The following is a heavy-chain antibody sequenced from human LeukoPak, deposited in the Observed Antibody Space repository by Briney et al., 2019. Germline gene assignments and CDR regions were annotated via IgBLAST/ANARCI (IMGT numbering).Heavy chain of an antibody. D-gene: IGHD2-21*01. Sequence: SETLSLTCAVYGGSFSGYYWSWIRQPPGKGLEWIGEINHSGSTNYNPSLKSRVTISVDTPKNQFSLKLSSVTAADTAVYYCARGPRAIPDYWGQGTPVTVSS. J-gene: IGHJ4*02. CDR3: ARGPRAIPDY. CDR1: GGSFSGYY. CDR2: INHSGST. V-gene: IGHV4-34*01.